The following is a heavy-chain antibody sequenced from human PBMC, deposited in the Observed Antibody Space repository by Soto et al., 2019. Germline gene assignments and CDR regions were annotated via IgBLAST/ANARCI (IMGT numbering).Heavy chain of an antibody. CDR3: AKDPSWNQGFDI. CDR2: FDPEDGET. D-gene: IGHD1-1*01. Sequence: QVQLVQSGAEVKKPGASVKVSCKVSGYTLTELSMHWVRQAPGKGLEWMGGFDPEDGETIYAQKFQGRVTMTEETYTDTAYRELSSLRSEDTAVYYCAKDPSWNQGFDIWGQGTMVTVSS. V-gene: IGHV1-24*01. CDR1: GYTLTELS. J-gene: IGHJ3*02.